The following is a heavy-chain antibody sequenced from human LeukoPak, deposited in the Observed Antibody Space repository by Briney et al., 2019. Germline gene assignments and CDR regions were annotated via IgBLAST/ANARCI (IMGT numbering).Heavy chain of an antibody. CDR1: GDSISSGDYY. CDR3: ARGLHYYDSSGYYPDY. Sequence: SQTLSLTCTVSGDSISSGDYYWSWIRQPPGKVLEWIGEINHSGSTNYNPSLKSRVTISVDTFKNQFSLKLSSVTAADTAVYYCARGLHYYDSSGYYPDYWGQGTPVTVSS. D-gene: IGHD3-22*01. J-gene: IGHJ4*02. V-gene: IGHV4-30-4*08. CDR2: INHSGST.